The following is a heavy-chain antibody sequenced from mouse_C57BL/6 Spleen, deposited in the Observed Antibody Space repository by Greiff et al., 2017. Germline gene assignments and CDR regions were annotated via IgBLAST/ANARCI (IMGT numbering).Heavy chain of an antibody. Sequence: QVQLQQSGAELVKPGASVKLSCKASGYAFSSYWMNWVKQRPGKGLEWIGQIYPGDGDTNYNGKFKGKATLTADKSSSTAYMQLSSLTSEDSAVYIGACIYGSSVYYFAMDDWGKGATVTVSS. D-gene: IGHD1-1*01. J-gene: IGHJ4*01. CDR3: ACIYGSSVYYFAMDD. CDR2: IYPGDGDT. CDR1: GYAFSSYW. V-gene: IGHV1-80*01.